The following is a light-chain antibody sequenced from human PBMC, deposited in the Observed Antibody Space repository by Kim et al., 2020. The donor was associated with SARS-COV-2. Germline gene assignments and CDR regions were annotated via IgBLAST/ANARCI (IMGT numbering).Light chain of an antibody. CDR2: GAS. CDR3: QQYSFWYT. Sequence: LAVSAGERVTLSCRASQSISSKLAWYQQKPGQAPRLLIYGASSRATGIPARFSGSGSGTEFTLTISSLQSEDCAVYYCQQYSFWYTFGQGTKLEI. J-gene: IGKJ2*01. V-gene: IGKV3-15*01. CDR1: QSISSK.